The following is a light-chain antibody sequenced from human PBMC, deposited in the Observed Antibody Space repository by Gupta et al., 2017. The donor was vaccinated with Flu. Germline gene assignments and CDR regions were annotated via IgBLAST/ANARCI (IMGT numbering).Light chain of an antibody. Sequence: DIVLTQSPASLPVSLGERATINCKSSQSVLRRSNNKNYLAWYQHKPGQPPKLLIYWASNRESGVPDRFSGSGSGTDFTLTISSLQAEDVAIYYCQQYHSTPQTFGQGTKVEIK. CDR1: QSVLRRSNNKNY. J-gene: IGKJ1*01. CDR3: QQYHSTPQT. V-gene: IGKV4-1*01. CDR2: WAS.